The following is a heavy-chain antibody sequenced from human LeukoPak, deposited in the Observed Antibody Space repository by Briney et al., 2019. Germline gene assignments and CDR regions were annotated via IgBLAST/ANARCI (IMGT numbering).Heavy chain of an antibody. V-gene: IGHV4-59*08. CDR2: IYYSGST. CDR1: GGSISSYY. CDR3: ARCLYYYDSSGYYSPPSFDY. J-gene: IGHJ4*02. D-gene: IGHD3-22*01. Sequence: PSETLSLTCTVSGGSISSYYWSWIRQPPGKGLEWIGYIYYSGSTNYNPSLKSRVTISVDTSKNQFSLKLSSVTAADTAVYYCARCLYYYDSSGYYSPPSFDYWGQGTLVTVSS.